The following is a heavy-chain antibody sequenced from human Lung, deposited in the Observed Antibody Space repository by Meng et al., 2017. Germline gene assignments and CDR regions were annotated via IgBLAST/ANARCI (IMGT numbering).Heavy chain of an antibody. V-gene: IGHV1-2*06. J-gene: IGHJ4*02. CDR3: ARDEDISAAGKLFGDY. Sequence: QGQLVQRGAEVKQPGASVKVSCKASGYTFPDYWLHWVRRAPGQGLEWMGRINPKSGDTHYAQRFQGRVTMTGDTSISTAYMELSGLRSDDTAMYYCARDEDISAAGKLFGDYWGQGTLVTVSS. CDR1: GYTFPDYW. D-gene: IGHD6-13*01. CDR2: INPKSGDT.